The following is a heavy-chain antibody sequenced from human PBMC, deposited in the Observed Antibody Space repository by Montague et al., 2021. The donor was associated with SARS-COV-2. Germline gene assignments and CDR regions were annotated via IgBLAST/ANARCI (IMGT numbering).Heavy chain of an antibody. V-gene: IGHV4-34*01. D-gene: IGHD1-26*01. CDR1: DGSFSNFY. Sequence: SETLSLTCAVFDGSFSNFYWSWIRQPPGKGLEWIGEINHSGTTYXNPSLKSRVTISVDTSRNQFSLKLNSVTAADAAVYYCASGDDNGSGYLDVWGKGTTVAVSS. CDR3: ASGDDNGSGYLDV. J-gene: IGHJ6*03. CDR2: INHSGTT.